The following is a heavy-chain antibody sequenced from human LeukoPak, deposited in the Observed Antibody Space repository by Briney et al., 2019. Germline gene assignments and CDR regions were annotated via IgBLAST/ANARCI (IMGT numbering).Heavy chain of an antibody. J-gene: IGHJ6*02. CDR2: MNPNSGNT. V-gene: IGHV1-8*01. Sequence: ASVKVSCKASGYTFTSYDINWVRQATGQGLEWMGWMNPNSGNTGYAQKFQGRVTMTRNTSISTAYMELSSLRSEDTAVYYCARFKYGDYPRDYYYYGMDVWGQGTTVTVSS. CDR3: ARFKYGDYPRDYYYYGMDV. D-gene: IGHD4-17*01. CDR1: GYTFTSYD.